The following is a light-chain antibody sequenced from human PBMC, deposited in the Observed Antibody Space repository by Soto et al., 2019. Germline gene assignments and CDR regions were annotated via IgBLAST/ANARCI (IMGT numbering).Light chain of an antibody. J-gene: IGLJ2*01. V-gene: IGLV2-11*01. CDR3: CSYAATSTDFL. CDR1: SRNFGGYDF. CDR2: DVI. Sequence: QSALTQPRSVSGSPGQSVTISCTGTSRNFGGYDFVSWYQHHPGKAPKLIIYDVIKRPSGVPDRFSGSKSGNTASLTISGLQAEDEADYYCCSYAATSTDFLFGVGTKVTVL.